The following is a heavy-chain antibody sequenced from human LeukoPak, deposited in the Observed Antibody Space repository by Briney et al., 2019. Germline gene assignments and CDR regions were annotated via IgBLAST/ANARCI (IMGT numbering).Heavy chain of an antibody. V-gene: IGHV3-30-3*01. J-gene: IGHJ5*02. CDR2: ISYDGSNK. Sequence: PGGSLRLSCAASGFTFSSYAMHWVRQAPGKGLEWVAVISYDGSNKYYADSVKGRFTIPRDNSKNTLYLRMNSLRAEDTAVYYCARDRCSSSWCHNWFDPWGQGTLVTVSS. CDR1: GFTFSSYA. CDR3: ARDRCSSSWCHNWFDP. D-gene: IGHD6-13*01.